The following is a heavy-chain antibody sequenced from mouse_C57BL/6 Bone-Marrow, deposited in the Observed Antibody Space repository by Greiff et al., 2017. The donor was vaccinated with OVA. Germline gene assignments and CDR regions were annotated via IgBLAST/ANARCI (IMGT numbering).Heavy chain of an antibody. V-gene: IGHV5-17*01. D-gene: IGHD1-1*01. CDR2: ISSGSSTI. CDR1: GFTFSDYG. CDR3: ARGSGSSYGIAY. J-gene: IGHJ3*01. Sequence: EVKLVESGGGLVKPGGSLKLSCAASGFTFSDYGMHWVRQAPEKGLEWVAYISSGSSTIYYADTVKGRFTISRDNAKNTLFLQMTSLRSEDTAMYYCARGSGSSYGIAYWGQGTLVTVSA.